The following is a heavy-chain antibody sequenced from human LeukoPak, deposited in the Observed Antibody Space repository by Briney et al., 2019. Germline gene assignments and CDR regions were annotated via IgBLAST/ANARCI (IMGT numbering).Heavy chain of an antibody. CDR2: INAGNGNT. Sequence: ASVKVSCKASGYTFTSYAMHWVRQAPGQRLEWMGWINAGNGNTKYSQKFQGRVTITRDTSASTAYMELSSLRSEDTAVYYCASGVVLLWFGEAGGMDVWGQGTTVTVSS. D-gene: IGHD3-10*01. CDR3: ASGVVLLWFGEAGGMDV. V-gene: IGHV1-3*01. CDR1: GYTFTSYA. J-gene: IGHJ6*02.